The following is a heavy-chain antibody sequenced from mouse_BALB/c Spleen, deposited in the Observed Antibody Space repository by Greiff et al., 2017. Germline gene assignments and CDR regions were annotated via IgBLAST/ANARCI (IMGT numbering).Heavy chain of an antibody. CDR3: ARHEGGYYFDY. V-gene: IGHV5-6-2*01. CDR1: GFTFSSYY. CDR2: INSNGGST. J-gene: IGHJ2*01. Sequence: EVQRVESGGGLVKLGGSLKLSCAASGFTFSSYYMSWVRQTPEKRLELVAAINSNGGSTYYPDTVKGRFTISRDNAKNTLYLQMSSLKSEDTALYYCARHEGGYYFDYWGQGTTLTVSS.